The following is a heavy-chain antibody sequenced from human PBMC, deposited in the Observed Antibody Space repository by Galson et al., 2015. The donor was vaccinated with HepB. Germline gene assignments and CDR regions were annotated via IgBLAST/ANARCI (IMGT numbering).Heavy chain of an antibody. Sequence: SLRLSCAASGFTFSNAWMNWVRQAPGKGLEWVGRIKSKTDGGTTDYAAPVKGRFTISRDDSKNTLYLQMNSLKTEDTAVYYCTAVLRFLEWSRRDYMDVWGKGTTVTVSS. CDR2: IKSKTDGGTT. V-gene: IGHV3-15*07. D-gene: IGHD3-3*01. CDR1: GFTFSNAW. CDR3: TAVLRFLEWSRRDYMDV. J-gene: IGHJ6*03.